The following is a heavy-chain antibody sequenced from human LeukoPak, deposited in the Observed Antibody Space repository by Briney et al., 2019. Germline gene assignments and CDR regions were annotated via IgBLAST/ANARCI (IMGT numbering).Heavy chain of an antibody. CDR2: MNPNSGNT. CDR1: GYTFTSYY. V-gene: IGHV1-8*02. CDR3: ARRVEMATIRGYYYYYYMDV. D-gene: IGHD5-24*01. Sequence: ASVKVSCKASGYTFTSYYMHWVRQATGQGLEWMGWMNPNSGNTGYAQKFQGRVTMTRNTSISTAYMELSSLRSEDTAVYYCARRVEMATIRGYYYYYYMDVWGKGTTVTVSS. J-gene: IGHJ6*03.